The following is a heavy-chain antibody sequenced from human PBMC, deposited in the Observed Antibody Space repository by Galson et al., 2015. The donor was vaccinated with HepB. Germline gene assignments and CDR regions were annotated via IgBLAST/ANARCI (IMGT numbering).Heavy chain of an antibody. Sequence: SLRLSCAASGFTFSNAWMSWVRQAPGKGLEWVGRIKSKTDGGTTDYAAPVKGRFTISRDDSKNTLYLQMNSLKTEDTAVYYCTTDVPPYYYDSSGYSTDVDHWGQGTLVTVSS. D-gene: IGHD3-22*01. CDR2: IKSKTDGGTT. V-gene: IGHV3-15*01. J-gene: IGHJ4*02. CDR1: GFTFSNAW. CDR3: TTDVPPYYYDSSGYSTDVDH.